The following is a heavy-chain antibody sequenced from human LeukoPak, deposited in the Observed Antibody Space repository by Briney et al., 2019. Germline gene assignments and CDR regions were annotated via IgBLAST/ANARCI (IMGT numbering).Heavy chain of an antibody. D-gene: IGHD1-26*01. Sequence: GGSLRLSCAASGFTFSDYYMSWIRQAPGKGLEWVSYITNSGNIIYYADSVKGRFTISRDNAKNSLYLQMNSLRAEDTAVYYCVRELVGPTTDYYYYGMDVWGQGTTVTVSS. CDR2: ITNSGNII. J-gene: IGHJ6*02. CDR3: VRELVGPTTDYYYYGMDV. V-gene: IGHV3-11*01. CDR1: GFTFSDYY.